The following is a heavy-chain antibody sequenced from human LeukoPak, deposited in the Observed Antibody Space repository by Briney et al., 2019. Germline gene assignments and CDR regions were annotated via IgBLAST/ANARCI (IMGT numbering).Heavy chain of an antibody. CDR2: IYYGGST. D-gene: IGHD6-13*01. Sequence: KPSETLSLTCTVSGGSISGYYWSWIRQPPGKGLEWIGYIYYGGSTNYNPSLKSRVTISVDTSKNQFSLKLSSVTAADTAVYYCARGCSAGTPHNWFDPWGQGTLVTVSS. J-gene: IGHJ5*02. V-gene: IGHV4-59*01. CDR3: ARGCSAGTPHNWFDP. CDR1: GGSISGYY.